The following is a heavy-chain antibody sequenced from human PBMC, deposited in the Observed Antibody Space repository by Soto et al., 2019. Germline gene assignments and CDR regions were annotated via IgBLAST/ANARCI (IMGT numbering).Heavy chain of an antibody. CDR3: ARRGVVAATHDAFDI. CDR1: GYTFTSYD. J-gene: IGHJ3*02. CDR2: MNPNSGNT. D-gene: IGHD2-15*01. Sequence: ASVKVSCKASGYTFTSYDINWVRQATGQGLEWMGRMNPNSGNTGYAQKFQGRVTMTRNTSISTAYMELSSLRSEDTAVYYCARRGVVAATHDAFDIWGQGTMVTVSS. V-gene: IGHV1-8*01.